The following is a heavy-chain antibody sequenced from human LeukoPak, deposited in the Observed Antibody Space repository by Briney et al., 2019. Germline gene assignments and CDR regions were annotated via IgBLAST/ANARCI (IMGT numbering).Heavy chain of an antibody. V-gene: IGHV3-13*01. Sequence: PGGSLRLSCAASGFTFSSYDMHWVRQATGKGLEWVSAIGTAGDTYYPGSVKGRFTISRENAKNSLYLQMNSLRAGDTAVYYCARGGPDVGIAAAGTFDYWGQGTLVTVSS. CDR3: ARGGPDVGIAAAGTFDY. CDR2: IGTAGDT. J-gene: IGHJ4*02. D-gene: IGHD6-13*01. CDR1: GFTFSSYD.